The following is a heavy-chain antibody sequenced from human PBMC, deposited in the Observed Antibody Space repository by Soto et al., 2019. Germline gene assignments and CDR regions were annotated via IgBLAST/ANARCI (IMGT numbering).Heavy chain of an antibody. CDR1: GFTFSSYS. D-gene: IGHD3-16*02. Sequence: GGSLRLSCAASGFTFSSYSMNWVRQAPGKGLEWVSSISSSSSYIYYADSVKGRFTISRDNAKNSLYLQMNSLRAEDTAVYYCARGGRDYIWGSYRPNGNDAFDIWGQGTMVTVSS. CDR3: ARGGRDYIWGSYRPNGNDAFDI. CDR2: ISSSSSYI. V-gene: IGHV3-21*01. J-gene: IGHJ3*02.